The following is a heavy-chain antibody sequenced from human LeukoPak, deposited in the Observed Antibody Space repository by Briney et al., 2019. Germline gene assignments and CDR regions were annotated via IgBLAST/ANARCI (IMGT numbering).Heavy chain of an antibody. CDR2: TYYRSKWCD. D-gene: IGHD5-12*01. Sequence: SQTLSLTCAISGDSVSRSSATWNWIRQSPSRGLEWLRRTYYRSKWCDDYAESVKSRITISPDTSKNQFSLQLNSVTPEDTAVYYCAGGTSGYDCFLPWFDPWGQGTLVTVSS. CDR1: GDSVSRSSAT. CDR3: AGGTSGYDCFLPWFDP. J-gene: IGHJ5*02. V-gene: IGHV6-1*01.